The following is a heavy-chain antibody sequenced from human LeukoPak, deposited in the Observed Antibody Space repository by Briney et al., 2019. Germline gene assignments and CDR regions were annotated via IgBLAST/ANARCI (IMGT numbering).Heavy chain of an antibody. J-gene: IGHJ3*02. D-gene: IGHD2-21*01. CDR1: GFSFSTSG. Sequence: PGGSLRLSCAASGFSFSTSGMSWIRQAPGKGLEWVSYISSSGSTIYYADSVKGRFTISRDNAKNSLYLQMNSLRAEDTAVYYCARDRSGDCAFDIWGQGTMVTVSS. V-gene: IGHV3-11*01. CDR3: ARDRSGDCAFDI. CDR2: ISSSGSTI.